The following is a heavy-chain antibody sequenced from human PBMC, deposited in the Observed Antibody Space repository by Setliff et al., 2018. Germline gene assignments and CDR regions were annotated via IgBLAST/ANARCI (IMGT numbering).Heavy chain of an antibody. CDR2: INYSGNS. D-gene: IGHD2-15*01. CDR1: GGPISTYY. Sequence: SETLSLTCSVSGGPISTYYWSWIRQPPGKGLEWIGNINYSGNSNYIPSLKSRVTISVDTPKNQFSLKLSSVTAADTAVYYCARDTRVRDSSSVPSDTFDIWGRGTMVTVSS. V-gene: IGHV4-59*01. J-gene: IGHJ3*02. CDR3: ARDTRVRDSSSVPSDTFDI.